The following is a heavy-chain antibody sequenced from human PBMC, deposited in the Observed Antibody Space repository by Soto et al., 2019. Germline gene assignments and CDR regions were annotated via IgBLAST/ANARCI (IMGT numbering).Heavy chain of an antibody. CDR1: RGSINSDNW. J-gene: IGHJ4*02. Sequence: SETLSLTCTVSRGSINSDNWWSWVRQPPGKGLEWIGEILHSGRTNYNPSLKSRVTISVDKSKNQFSLKLSSVTAADTAMYYCARLADCNGGSSYPLGSGWGQGVWVNVSS. V-gene: IGHV4-4*02. CDR3: ARLADCNGGSSYPLGSG. CDR2: ILHSGRT. D-gene: IGHD2-15*01.